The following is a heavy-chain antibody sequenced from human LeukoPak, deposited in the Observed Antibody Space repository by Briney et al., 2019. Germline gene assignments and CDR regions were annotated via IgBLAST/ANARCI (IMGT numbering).Heavy chain of an antibody. CDR1: GGSISSSNW. D-gene: IGHD3-3*01. Sequence: PSGTLSLTCAVSGGSISSSNWWSWVRQPPGKGLEWIGEIYHSGSTNYNPSLKSRVTISVDKSKNQFSLKLSPVTAADTAVYYCARVWAVVPAASWPYYDFWSGYPGDNWFDPWGQGTLVTVSS. V-gene: IGHV4-4*02. J-gene: IGHJ5*02. CDR3: ARVWAVVPAASWPYYDFWSGYPGDNWFDP. CDR2: IYHSGST.